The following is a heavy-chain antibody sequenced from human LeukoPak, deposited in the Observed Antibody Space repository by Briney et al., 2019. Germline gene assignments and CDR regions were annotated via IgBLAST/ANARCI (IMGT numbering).Heavy chain of an antibody. J-gene: IGHJ4*02. V-gene: IGHV3-23*01. CDR1: GFAFCTYP. CDR3: ARDPYNTILYRLAH. D-gene: IGHD3-10*01. Sequence: GGALRLYCAGSGFAFCTYPMSGLGQGPGLGLEWVSSISANGQATYYADSVEGRFTISRDNSKSTLYLQLNSLRAEDTATYYCARDPYNTILYRLAHWGQGTLVTVSS. CDR2: ISANGQAT.